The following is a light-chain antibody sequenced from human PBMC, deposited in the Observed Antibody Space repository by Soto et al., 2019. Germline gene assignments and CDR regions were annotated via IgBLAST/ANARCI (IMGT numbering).Light chain of an antibody. CDR3: AAWDDSLNGWV. CDR1: SSNIGINT. CDR2: SND. Sequence: QSVLTQPPSASGTPGQRVTISCSGSSSNIGINTVNWYQHVPGTAPKLLIYSNDQRPSGVPDRFSGTSASLAISGLQSEDEADYYCAAWDDSLNGWVFGGGTKLTVL. J-gene: IGLJ3*02. V-gene: IGLV1-44*01.